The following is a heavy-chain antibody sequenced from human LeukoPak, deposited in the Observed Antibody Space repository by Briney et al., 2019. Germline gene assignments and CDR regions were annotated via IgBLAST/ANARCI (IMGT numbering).Heavy chain of an antibody. CDR1: GGAINSYF. Sequence: PSETLSLTCTVSGGAINSYFWSWIRQPPGKGLEWIAYIYHSGTINYNPSLKSRVTISLDTSKSQFSLILSSVTAADTAVYYCARVNCSGGSCYGDYWGQGTLVTVSS. V-gene: IGHV4-59*12. D-gene: IGHD2-15*01. J-gene: IGHJ4*02. CDR3: ARVNCSGGSCYGDY. CDR2: IYHSGTI.